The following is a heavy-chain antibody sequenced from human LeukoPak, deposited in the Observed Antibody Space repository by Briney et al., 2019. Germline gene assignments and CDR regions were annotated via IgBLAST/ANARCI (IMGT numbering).Heavy chain of an antibody. J-gene: IGHJ5*02. V-gene: IGHV3-30*04. CDR3: AREKHLEWSIRGDWFDP. CDR1: GFTFSSYA. D-gene: IGHD3-3*01. Sequence: GGSLRLSCAASGFTFSSYAMHWVRQAPGKGLEWVAVISYDGSNKYYADSVKGRFTISRDNSKNTLYLQMNSLRAEDTAVYYCAREKHLEWSIRGDWFDPWGQGTLVTVSS. CDR2: ISYDGSNK.